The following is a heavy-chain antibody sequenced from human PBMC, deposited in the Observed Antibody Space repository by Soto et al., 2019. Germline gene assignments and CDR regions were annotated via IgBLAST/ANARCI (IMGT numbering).Heavy chain of an antibody. CDR2: IYYSGST. V-gene: IGHV4-39*01. J-gene: IGHJ5*02. CDR3: AKTTYSGYDH. D-gene: IGHD5-12*01. CDR1: GGSISSSSYY. Sequence: SETLSLTCTVSGGSISSSSYYWGWIRQPPGKGLEWIGSIYYSGSTYYNPSLKSRVTISVDTSKNQFSLKLSSVTAADTAVYYCAKTTYSGYDHWGQGTLVTVSS.